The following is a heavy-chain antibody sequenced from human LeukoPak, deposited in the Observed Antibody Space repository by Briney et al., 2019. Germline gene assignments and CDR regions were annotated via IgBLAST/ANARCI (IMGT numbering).Heavy chain of an antibody. CDR1: GFTFSGYS. V-gene: IGHV3-21*01. CDR3: ARDRSGGTVATIEWFDP. Sequence: GGSLRLSCAASGFTFSGYSMNWVCQAPGKGLEWVSSISSSSSYIYYADSVKGRFTISRDNAKNSLYLQMNSLRAEDTAVYYCARDRSGGTVATIEWFDPWGQGTLVTVSS. J-gene: IGHJ5*02. D-gene: IGHD5-12*01. CDR2: ISSSSSYI.